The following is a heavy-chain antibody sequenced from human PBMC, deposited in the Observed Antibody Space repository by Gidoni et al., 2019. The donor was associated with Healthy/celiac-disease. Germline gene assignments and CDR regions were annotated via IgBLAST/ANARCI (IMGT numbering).Heavy chain of an antibody. CDR2: IIPIFGTA. CDR3: ARKILYYYDSSGYSYGEFDP. D-gene: IGHD3-22*01. Sequence: QVQLVQSGAEVKKPGSSVKVSCKASGGTFSSYAISWVRQAPGQGLEWMGGIIPIFGTANYAQKFQGRVTITADESTSTAYMELSSLRSEDTAVYYCARKILYYYDSSGYSYGEFDPWGQGTLVTVSS. CDR1: GGTFSSYA. J-gene: IGHJ5*02. V-gene: IGHV1-69*01.